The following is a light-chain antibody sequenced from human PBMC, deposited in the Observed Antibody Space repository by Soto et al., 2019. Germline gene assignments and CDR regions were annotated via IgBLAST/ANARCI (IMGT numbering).Light chain of an antibody. CDR1: SSDLGAYDY. CDR3: SSYTSSRTYV. J-gene: IGLJ1*01. Sequence: QSVLTQPASVSGSPGQSITISCTGTSSDLGAYDYVSWYQHHPGKAPKLMIYDVSNRPSGVSNRFSGSKSGNTASLTISGLQAEDEADCYCSSYTSSRTYVFGIGTKVSVL. CDR2: DVS. V-gene: IGLV2-14*03.